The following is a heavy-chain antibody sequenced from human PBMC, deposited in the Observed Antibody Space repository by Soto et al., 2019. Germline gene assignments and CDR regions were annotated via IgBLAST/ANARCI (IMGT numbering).Heavy chain of an antibody. CDR3: ARADGLRFLEWSRPYGMDV. Sequence: GGSLRLSCAASGFTFSDYYMSWIRQAPGKGLEWVSYISSSGSTIYYADSVKGRFTISRDNAKNSLYLQMNSLRAEDTAVYYCARADGLRFLEWSRPYGMDVWGQGTTVTVSS. D-gene: IGHD3-3*01. CDR2: ISSSGSTI. J-gene: IGHJ6*02. V-gene: IGHV3-11*01. CDR1: GFTFSDYY.